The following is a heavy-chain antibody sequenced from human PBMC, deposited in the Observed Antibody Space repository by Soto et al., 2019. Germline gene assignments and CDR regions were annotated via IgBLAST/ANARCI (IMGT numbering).Heavy chain of an antibody. CDR1: GFTFSNYA. D-gene: IGHD4-4*01. Sequence: GGSLRLSCAASGFTFSNYAMSWVRQVPGKGMEWVSAMTASGKSTYYADSVKGRFTISRDNFRDTLYVQMSSLRVEDTAVYYCAKGGPYSNYELDYWGQGTLVTVSS. CDR3: AKGGPYSNYELDY. CDR2: MTASGKST. V-gene: IGHV3-23*01. J-gene: IGHJ4*02.